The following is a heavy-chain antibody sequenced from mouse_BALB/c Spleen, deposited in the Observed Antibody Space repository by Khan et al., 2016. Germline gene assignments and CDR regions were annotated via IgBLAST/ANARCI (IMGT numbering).Heavy chain of an antibody. CDR3: ARSLLWPALDY. J-gene: IGHJ4*01. D-gene: IGHD2-10*01. Sequence: QVQLKESGPGLVAPSQSLSITCTVSGFSLSRYSVHWVRQPPGKGLEWLGMIWGGGSTDYNSALKSRLSLTKDNSKSQVLLKMNSLQTDDTAMYYCARSLLWPALDYWGQGTSVTVSS. CDR2: IWGGGST. CDR1: GFSLSRYS. V-gene: IGHV2-6-4*01.